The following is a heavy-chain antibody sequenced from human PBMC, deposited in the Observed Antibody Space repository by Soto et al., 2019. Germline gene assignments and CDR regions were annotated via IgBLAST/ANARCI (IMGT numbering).Heavy chain of an antibody. D-gene: IGHD1-1*01. CDR1: GGTFSSHS. CDR2: IIPIFGPA. Sequence: SVKVSCKSSGGTFSSHSINWVRQAPGQGLEGMGGIIPIFGPANFAKNFQGRVTITADESTTTAYMELSSLTSEDTAVYYCATGSFTSTGGRIGYHYNAMDVWGQGTTVTVSS. CDR3: ATGSFTSTGGRIGYHYNAMDV. V-gene: IGHV1-69*13. J-gene: IGHJ6*02.